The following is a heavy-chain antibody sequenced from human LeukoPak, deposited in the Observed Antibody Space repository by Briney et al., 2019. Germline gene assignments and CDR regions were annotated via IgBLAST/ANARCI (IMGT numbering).Heavy chain of an antibody. Sequence: ASVKVSCKASGYTFTSYDINWVRQATGQGLEWMGWMNPNSGNTGYAQKFQGRVTMTRNTSISTAYMELSSLRSEDTAVYYCARGEAAAGTLKFYYYYYIDVWGKGTTVTVSS. V-gene: IGHV1-8*01. D-gene: IGHD6-13*01. J-gene: IGHJ6*03. CDR1: GYTFTSYD. CDR3: ARGEAAAGTLKFYYYYYIDV. CDR2: MNPNSGNT.